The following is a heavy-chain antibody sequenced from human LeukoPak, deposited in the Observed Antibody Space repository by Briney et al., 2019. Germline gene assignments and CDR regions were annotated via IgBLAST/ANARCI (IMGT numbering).Heavy chain of an antibody. CDR2: IIPLYGTA. D-gene: IGHD4-17*01. CDR1: GGSFRTYT. V-gene: IGHV1-69*05. CDR3: ARLSDGGDSFDY. J-gene: IGHJ4*02. Sequence: SVKVSCKASGGSFRTYTIIWVRQAPGQGLEWMGKIIPLYGTAYYAQKFQGRVTITRDDSTSTAYMELTGLKSTDTATFYCARLSDGGDSFDYWGQGTLLSVSS.